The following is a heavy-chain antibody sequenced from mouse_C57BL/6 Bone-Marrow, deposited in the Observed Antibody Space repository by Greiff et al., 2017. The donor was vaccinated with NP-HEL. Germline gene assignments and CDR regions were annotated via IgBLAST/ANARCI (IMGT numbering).Heavy chain of an antibody. Sequence: VQLQQSGPELVKPGDSVKLSCKASGYSFTGYFMNWVMQSPGKSLEWIGRINPYNGDTFYNQKFKGKATLTVDKASSTTHMVHRSLTTEDYAVNYCARTTVVADWYFDVWGTGTTVTVAS. CDR1: GYSFTGYF. J-gene: IGHJ1*03. CDR3: ARTTVVADWYFDV. D-gene: IGHD1-1*01. CDR2: INPYNGDT. V-gene: IGHV1-20*01.